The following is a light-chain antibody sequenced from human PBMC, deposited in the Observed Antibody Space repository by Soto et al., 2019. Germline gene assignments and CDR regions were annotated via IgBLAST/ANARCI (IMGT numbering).Light chain of an antibody. CDR3: CSHVGGSSPQWV. CDR1: SNDVGGYNL. V-gene: IGLV2-23*02. J-gene: IGLJ3*02. Sequence: QSVLTQPASVSGSPGQSITISCTGTSNDVGGYNLVSWFQQHPGKAPKLMIPEVNKRPSGVSNRFSGSKSANTASLTISGLQAEDEADYYCCSHVGGSSPQWVFGGGTKLTVL. CDR2: EVN.